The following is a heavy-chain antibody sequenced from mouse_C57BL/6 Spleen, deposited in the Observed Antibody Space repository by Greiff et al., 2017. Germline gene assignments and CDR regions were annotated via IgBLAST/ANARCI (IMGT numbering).Heavy chain of an antibody. CDR2: IDPSDSYT. V-gene: IGHV1-69*01. Sequence: VQLQQPGAELVMPGASVKLSCKASGYTFTSYWMHWVQQRPGQGLEWIGEIDPSDSYTNYNQKFKGKSTLTVDKSSSTAYMQLSSLTSEDSAVYYCARSYAMDYWGQGTSVTVSS. CDR3: ARSYAMDY. J-gene: IGHJ4*01. CDR1: GYTFTSYW.